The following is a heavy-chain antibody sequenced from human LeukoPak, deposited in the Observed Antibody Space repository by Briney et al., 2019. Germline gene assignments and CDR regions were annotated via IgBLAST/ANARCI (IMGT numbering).Heavy chain of an antibody. J-gene: IGHJ6*02. CDR3: ARSPSGYQYYYYYAMDV. D-gene: IGHD6-25*01. CDR1: GGSISSYY. V-gene: IGHV4-59*01. CDR2: IYNSGST. Sequence: SETLSLTCTVSGGSISSYYWSWIPQPPGKGLEWIGYIYNSGSTNYNPSLKSRVTVSVDTSKNQFSLKLSSVTAADTAVYYCARSPSGYQYYYYYAMDVWGQGTTVTVSS.